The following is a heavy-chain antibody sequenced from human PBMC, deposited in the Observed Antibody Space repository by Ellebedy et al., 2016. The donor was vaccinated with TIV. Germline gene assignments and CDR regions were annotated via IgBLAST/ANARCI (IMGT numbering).Heavy chain of an antibody. CDR3: ARAPAGTQQSPLDY. CDR1: GDSISSSNW. CDR2: IYQSGST. V-gene: IGHV4-4*02. Sequence: MPSETLSLTCAVSGDSISSSNWWGWVRQTPGKGLEWIGEIYQSGSTNYNPSLKSRVTLSVDKSKNQFSLKLPSVTAADTAVYYCARAPAGTQQSPLDYWGQGTLVTVSS. J-gene: IGHJ4*02. D-gene: IGHD6-13*01.